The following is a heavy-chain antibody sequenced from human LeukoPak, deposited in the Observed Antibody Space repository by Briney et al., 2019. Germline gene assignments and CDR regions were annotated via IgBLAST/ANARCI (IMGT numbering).Heavy chain of an antibody. V-gene: IGHV3-21*01. D-gene: IGHD4-17*01. CDR3: AKDKTTVTHFDY. CDR2: ISSSSSYI. CDR1: GFTFSSYS. J-gene: IGHJ4*02. Sequence: GGSLRLSCAASGFTFSSYSMNWVRQAPGKGLEWVSSISSSSSYIYYADSVKGRFTISRDNAKNSLYLQMNSLRAEDTAVYYCAKDKTTVTHFDYWGQGTLVTVSS.